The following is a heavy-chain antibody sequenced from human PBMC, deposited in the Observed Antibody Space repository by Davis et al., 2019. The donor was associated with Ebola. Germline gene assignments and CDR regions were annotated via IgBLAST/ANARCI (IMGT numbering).Heavy chain of an antibody. CDR3: AKEVAAAGGVYYYYYYGMDV. D-gene: IGHD6-13*01. J-gene: IGHJ6*02. CDR2: ISASGGST. V-gene: IGHV3-23*01. Sequence: GESLKISCPASGFTFGTYDMSWVRQAPGQGLEWVSGISASGGSTYYADSVKGRFTVSRDNSKNTLYLQMNSLRGEDTAVYYCAKEVAAAGGVYYYYYYGMDVWGQGTTVTVSS. CDR1: GFTFGTYD.